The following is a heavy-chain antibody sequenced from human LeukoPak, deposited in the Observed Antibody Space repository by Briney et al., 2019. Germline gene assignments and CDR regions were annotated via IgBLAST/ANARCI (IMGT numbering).Heavy chain of an antibody. Sequence: PSETLSLTCAVSGGCITTTNWWSWVRQPPGKGLEWIGEVHLNGATNYNPSLESRFSMSIDKSNNHLSLEVTSVTAADTAMYYCTRESGAFSPFGFWGQGTLVTVSS. CDR1: GGCITTTNW. J-gene: IGHJ4*02. V-gene: IGHV4-4*02. CDR3: TRESGAFSPFGF. CDR2: VHLNGAT. D-gene: IGHD1-26*01.